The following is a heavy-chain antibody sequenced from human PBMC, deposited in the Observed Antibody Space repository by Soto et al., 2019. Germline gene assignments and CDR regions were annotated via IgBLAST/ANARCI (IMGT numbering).Heavy chain of an antibody. D-gene: IGHD3-10*01. CDR2: ISAYNGDT. CDR3: VRDRGTVLASPVILNTPNWFDP. CDR1: GYTFSNYG. V-gene: IGHV1-18*01. Sequence: QVQLVQSGAEVKKPGASVKVSCKASGYTFSNYGISWVRQAPGQGLEWMGWISAYNGDTNYAQKLQGRVTMTTHTSTSTAYMELRSLRSDDTPVYYCVRDRGTVLASPVILNTPNWFDPWGQGTLVTVSS. J-gene: IGHJ5*02.